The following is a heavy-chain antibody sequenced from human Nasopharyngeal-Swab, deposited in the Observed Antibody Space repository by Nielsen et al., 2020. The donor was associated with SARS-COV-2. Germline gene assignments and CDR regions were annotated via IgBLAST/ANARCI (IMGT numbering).Heavy chain of an antibody. CDR3: ARRVRGGELNAFDI. D-gene: IGHD1-7*01. CDR1: GGSISSSSYY. CDR2: IYYSGST. J-gene: IGHJ3*02. Sequence: ETLSLTCTVSGGSISSSSYYWGWIRQPPGKGLEWIGSIYYSGSTYYNPSLKSRVTISVDTSKNQFSLKLSSVTAADTAVYYCARRVRGGELNAFDIWGQGTMVTVSS. V-gene: IGHV4-39*01.